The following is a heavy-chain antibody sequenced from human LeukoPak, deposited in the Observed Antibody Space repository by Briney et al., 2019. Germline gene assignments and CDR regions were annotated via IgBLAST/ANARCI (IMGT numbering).Heavy chain of an antibody. CDR3: ARTIRSIVATSNFDY. V-gene: IGHV3-21*01. CDR1: GFTFSSYS. D-gene: IGHD5-12*01. J-gene: IGHJ4*02. CDR2: ISSSSSYI. Sequence: GGSLRLSCAASGFTFSSYSMNWVRQAPGKGLEGVSSISSSSSYIYYADSVKGRFTISRDNAKNSLYLQMNSLRAEDTAVYYCARTIRSIVATSNFDYWGQGTLVTVSS.